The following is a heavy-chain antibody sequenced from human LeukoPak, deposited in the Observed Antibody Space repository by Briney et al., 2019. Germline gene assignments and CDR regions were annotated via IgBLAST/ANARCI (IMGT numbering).Heavy chain of an antibody. J-gene: IGHJ4*02. CDR1: GFTFSSYA. Sequence: GGSLRLSCAASGFTFSSYAMSWVRQAPGKGLEWVSAISGSGGSTYYADSVKGRFTISRDNSKNTLYLQMNSLRAEDTAVYYCAKSFTNGLRYFDWSPVDYWGQGALVTVSS. CDR3: AKSFTNGLRYFDWSPVDY. CDR2: ISGSGGST. D-gene: IGHD3-9*01. V-gene: IGHV3-23*01.